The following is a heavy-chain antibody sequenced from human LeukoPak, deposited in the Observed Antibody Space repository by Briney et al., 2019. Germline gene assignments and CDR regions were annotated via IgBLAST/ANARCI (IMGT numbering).Heavy chain of an antibody. CDR2: VRYDGSNK. CDR3: AKDFRYFRAAAPMEIDY. V-gene: IGHV3-30*02. D-gene: IGHD6-13*01. CDR1: GFTFSTYG. J-gene: IGHJ4*02. Sequence: GGSLRLSCAASGFTFSTYGMHWVRQAPGKGLEWVAFVRYDGSNKYYADSVKGRFTISRDNSKSTLYLQMNSLRAEDTAVYYCAKDFRYFRAAAPMEIDYWGQGTLVTVSS.